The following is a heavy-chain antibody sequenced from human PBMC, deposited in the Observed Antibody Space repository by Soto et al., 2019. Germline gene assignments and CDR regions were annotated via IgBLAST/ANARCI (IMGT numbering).Heavy chain of an antibody. V-gene: IGHV5-51*01. CDR1: GYSFSTYL. D-gene: IGHD6-13*01. J-gene: IGHJ4*02. CDR3: GRLAPGKSFIDS. CDR2: IFPIDSYT. Sequence: GESLKISFKVSGYSFSTYLICWVRQMPVKGLEWMGIIFPIDSYTRYGPSFQGQVTMSVDKSSSTAYLQWSSLKASDSAMYYCGRLAPGKSFIDSWGQGTLVPVSP.